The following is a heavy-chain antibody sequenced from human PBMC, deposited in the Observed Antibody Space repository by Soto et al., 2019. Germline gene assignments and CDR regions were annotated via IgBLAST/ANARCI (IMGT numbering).Heavy chain of an antibody. CDR1: GYSFALYW. CDR2: IYPSDSDV. J-gene: IGHJ2*01. V-gene: IGHV5-51*01. CDR3: ARIIADWYFDL. Sequence: EVQLVQSGAEVKKPGESLKISCKGSGYSFALYWIGWVRQMPGKDLEWMGIIYPSDSDVRYSPSFQGQVTMSADKSISTVYLHWNSLKASDTAMYYCARIIADWYFDLWGRGTLVTDSS. D-gene: IGHD3-16*02.